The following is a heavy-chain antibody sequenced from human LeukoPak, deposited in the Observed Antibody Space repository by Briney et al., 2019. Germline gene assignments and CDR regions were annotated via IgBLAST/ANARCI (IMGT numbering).Heavy chain of an antibody. D-gene: IGHD6-13*01. Sequence: GESLKISCKGSGYNFTNYWIGWVRQMPGKGLEWMGIIYPGDSVTRYSPSFQGQVTISADKSINTAYLQWSSLKASDTAMYYCARRAGYSSSWTFYFDYWGQGTLVTVSS. J-gene: IGHJ4*02. CDR3: ARRAGYSSSWTFYFDY. V-gene: IGHV5-51*01. CDR2: IYPGDSVT. CDR1: GYNFTNYW.